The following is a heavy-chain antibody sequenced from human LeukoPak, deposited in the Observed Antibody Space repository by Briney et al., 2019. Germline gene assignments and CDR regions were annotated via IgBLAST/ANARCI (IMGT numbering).Heavy chain of an antibody. CDR1: GGTFSSYA. CDR3: ARDPPPASYDYVWGSYRGPSDY. V-gene: IGHV1-69*04. J-gene: IGHJ4*02. Sequence: ASVKVSCKASGGTFSSYAISWVRQAPGQGLEWMGRIIPILGIANYAQKFQGRVTITADKSTSTAYMELSSLRSEDTAVYYCARDPPPASYDYVWGSYRGPSDYWGQGTLVTVSS. D-gene: IGHD3-16*02. CDR2: IIPILGIA.